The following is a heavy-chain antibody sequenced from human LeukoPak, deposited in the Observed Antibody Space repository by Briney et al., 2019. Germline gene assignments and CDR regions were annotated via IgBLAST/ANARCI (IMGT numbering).Heavy chain of an antibody. CDR3: ARGGYSDGGDYYDYGMDV. Sequence: ASVKVSCKASGYTFPSYDINWVRQATGQGLEWMGWMNPNSGNTGYAQKFQGRVTMTRNTSISTAYMELSSLRSEDTAVYYWARGGYSDGGDYYDYGMDVWGQGTTVTVSS. D-gene: IGHD5-18*01. V-gene: IGHV1-8*01. J-gene: IGHJ6*02. CDR2: MNPNSGNT. CDR1: GYTFPSYD.